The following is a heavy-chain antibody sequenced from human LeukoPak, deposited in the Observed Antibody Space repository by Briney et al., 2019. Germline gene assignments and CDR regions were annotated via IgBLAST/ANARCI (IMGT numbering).Heavy chain of an antibody. CDR3: ASDGSGLAVRGWFDS. V-gene: IGHV3-33*01. CDR1: GFTFKNYG. Sequence: PGGSLRLSCVASGFTFKNYGVHWVRQAPGKGLERVAVIWYDGTYEYYGDSVKGRFAISRDNSKNTVYLQMNSLRAEDTAVYFCASDGSGLAVRGWFDSWGQGTVVTVSS. J-gene: IGHJ5*02. CDR2: IWYDGTYE. D-gene: IGHD3-10*01.